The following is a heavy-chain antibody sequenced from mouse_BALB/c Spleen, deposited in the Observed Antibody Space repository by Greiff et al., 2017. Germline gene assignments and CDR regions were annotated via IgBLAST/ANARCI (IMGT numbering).Heavy chain of an antibody. CDR2: IDPENGNT. CDR1: GFNFKDYY. Sequence: VQLQQSGAELVRPGALVKLSCKASGFNFKDYYMHWVKQRPEQGLEWLGWIDPENGNTIYDPKFPGKASITADTSFNTAYLQLSSLTSEDTAVYYCARNYYRYDAYWGQGTLVTVSA. V-gene: IGHV14-1*02. J-gene: IGHJ3*01. CDR3: ARNYYRYDAY. D-gene: IGHD2-14*01.